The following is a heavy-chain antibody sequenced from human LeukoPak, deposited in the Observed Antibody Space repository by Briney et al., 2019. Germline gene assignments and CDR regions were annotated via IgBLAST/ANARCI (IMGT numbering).Heavy chain of an antibody. CDR3: AKGVGIAVAGTPFDY. CDR1: GLTFSSYA. J-gene: IGHJ4*02. CDR2: ISGSGGST. D-gene: IGHD6-19*01. Sequence: GGSLRLSCAASGLTFSSYAMSWVRQAPGKGLEWVSAISGSGGSTYYADSVKGRFTISRDNSKNTLYLQMNSLRAEDTALYYCAKGVGIAVAGTPFDYWGQGTLVTVSS. V-gene: IGHV3-23*01.